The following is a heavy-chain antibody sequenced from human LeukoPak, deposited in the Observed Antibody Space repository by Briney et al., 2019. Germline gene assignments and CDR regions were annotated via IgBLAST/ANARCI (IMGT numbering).Heavy chain of an antibody. Sequence: ASVKVSCKASGYTLTSYDINWVRQATGQGLEWMGWMNPNSGNTGYAQKFQGRVTMTRNTSISTAYMELSSLRSEDTAVYYCARDKRITIFGVVTYMRDMDVWGQGTTVTVSS. V-gene: IGHV1-8*01. CDR3: ARDKRITIFGVVTYMRDMDV. CDR2: MNPNSGNT. J-gene: IGHJ6*02. CDR1: GYTLTSYD. D-gene: IGHD3-3*01.